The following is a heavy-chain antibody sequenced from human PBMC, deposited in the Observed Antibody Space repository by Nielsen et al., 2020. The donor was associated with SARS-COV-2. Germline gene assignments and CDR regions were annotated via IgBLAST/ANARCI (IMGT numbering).Heavy chain of an antibody. J-gene: IGHJ3*01. V-gene: IGHV3-73*01. CDR3: TRVNPITDSWFDALDL. CDR1: GFTFSGST. D-gene: IGHD6-13*01. Sequence: GGSLRLSCAASGFTFSGSTMHWVRQASGKGLEWVGRIRGKAKDYATGYAASVKGRFTISRDESKNTAYLQMNSLKTEDAAVYFCTRVNPITDSWFDALDLWSQGTMVTVSS. CDR2: IRGKAKDYAT.